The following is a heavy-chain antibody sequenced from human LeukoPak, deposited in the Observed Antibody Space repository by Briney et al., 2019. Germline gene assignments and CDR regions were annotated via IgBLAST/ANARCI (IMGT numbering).Heavy chain of an antibody. CDR2: INSDGSTT. V-gene: IGHV3-74*01. Sequence: PGGSLRLSCAASGFTFSSYWMHWVRQAPGKGLVWVSNINSDGSTTTYADSVKGRFTISRDNAENTLYLQMNSLRAEDTAVYYCVRGGLAGSVAFDIWGQGTMVTVSS. D-gene: IGHD6-19*01. CDR3: VRGGLAGSVAFDI. CDR1: GFTFSSYW. J-gene: IGHJ3*02.